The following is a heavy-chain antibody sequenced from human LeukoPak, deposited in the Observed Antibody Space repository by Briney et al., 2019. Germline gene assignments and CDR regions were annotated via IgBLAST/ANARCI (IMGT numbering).Heavy chain of an antibody. CDR2: ISGSGGST. D-gene: IGHD3-22*01. CDR1: GFTFNSYA. Sequence: GGSLRLSCAASGFTFNSYAMSWVRQAPGQGLEWVSAISGSGGSTYSAASAPGRFTISRDNSKTTLYLQINSVTAEQTTVHDSAKDLASSTMLVVVWDYWGQGTLVTVSS. J-gene: IGHJ4*02. CDR3: AKDLASSTMLVVVWDY. V-gene: IGHV3-23*01.